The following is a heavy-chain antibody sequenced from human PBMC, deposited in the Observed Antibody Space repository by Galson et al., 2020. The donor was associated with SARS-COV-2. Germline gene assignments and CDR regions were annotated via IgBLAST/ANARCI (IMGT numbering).Heavy chain of an antibody. CDR3: ARDADRRGIAFVV. J-gene: IGHJ3*01. CDR2: IRNTANSYTT. V-gene: IGHV3-72*01. CDR1: GFTFSDYY. Sequence: QLGESLKISCAASGFTFSDYYMDWIRQAPGKGLECVGRIRNTANSYTTENAAPEKGRFTISRDDSSNSLYLQMNSLQTEDTAIYYCARDADRRGIAFVVCGRGTRVTVSS.